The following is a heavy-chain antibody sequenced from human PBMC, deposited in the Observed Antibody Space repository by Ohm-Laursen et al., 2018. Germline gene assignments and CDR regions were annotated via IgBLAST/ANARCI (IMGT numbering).Heavy chain of an antibody. CDR2: IWYDGSNT. Sequence: SLRLSCAASGFTFSSYDMHWVRQAPGKGLEWVAVIWYDGSNTYYADSVKGRFTISRDNSQNTLYLQMNSLRAEDTAVYYCAREDGNCTSAVCYRRFDPWGQGTLVTVSS. D-gene: IGHD2-8*01. V-gene: IGHV3-33*08. J-gene: IGHJ5*02. CDR1: GFTFSSYD. CDR3: AREDGNCTSAVCYRRFDP.